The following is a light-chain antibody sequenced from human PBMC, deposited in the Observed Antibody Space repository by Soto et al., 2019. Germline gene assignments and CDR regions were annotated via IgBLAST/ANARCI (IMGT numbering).Light chain of an antibody. CDR2: SAS. V-gene: IGKV1-17*01. Sequence: DIQMTQSPSSLSASVGDRVTITYRASQGIRDALGWYQQKPGKVPKRLIYSASSLQNGVPSRFSGSGSETVFTLTISSLQPEDFATYFCLQHSDYPFTFGQGTRLEI. CDR3: LQHSDYPFT. CDR1: QGIRDA. J-gene: IGKJ2*01.